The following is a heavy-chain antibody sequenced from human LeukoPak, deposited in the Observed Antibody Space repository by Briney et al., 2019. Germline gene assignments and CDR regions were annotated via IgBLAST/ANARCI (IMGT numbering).Heavy chain of an antibody. D-gene: IGHD3-10*01. V-gene: IGHV4-4*07. Sequence: SETLSLTCTVSGGSISIYYWNWIRQPAGKGLEWIGRIFTSGTTNYNPSLKSRVTMSVDTSKNQFSLKLSSVTAADTAVYYCASQENGSGSYSNDYWGQGTLVTVSS. CDR3: ASQENGSGSYSNDY. J-gene: IGHJ4*02. CDR2: IFTSGTT. CDR1: GGSISIYY.